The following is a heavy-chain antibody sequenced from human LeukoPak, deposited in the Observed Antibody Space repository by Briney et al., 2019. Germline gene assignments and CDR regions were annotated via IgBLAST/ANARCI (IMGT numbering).Heavy chain of an antibody. V-gene: IGHV3-30*03. J-gene: IGHJ6*02. CDR3: ALTTARHRYCYGMDV. Sequence: GRSLRLSCAASGFTFSSYGMHWVRQAPGKGLEWVAVISYDGSNKYYADSVKGRFTISRDNSKNTLYLQMNSLRAEDTAVYYCALTTARHRYCYGMDVWGQGTTVTVSS. CDR2: ISYDGSNK. CDR1: GFTFSSYG. D-gene: IGHD4-17*01.